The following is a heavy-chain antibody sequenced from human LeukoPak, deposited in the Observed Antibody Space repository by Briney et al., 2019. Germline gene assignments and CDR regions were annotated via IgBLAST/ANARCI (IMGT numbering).Heavy chain of an antibody. CDR2: ISSSGSTI. D-gene: IGHD5-24*01. J-gene: IGHJ4*02. V-gene: IGHV3-48*03. CDR1: GFTFSSYE. Sequence: GGSLRLSCAASGFTFSSYEMNWVRQAPGKGLERVSYISSSGSTIYYADSVKGRFTISRDNAKNSLYLQMNSLRAEDTAVYYCARERAEMATLTFDYWGQGTLVTVSS. CDR3: ARERAEMATLTFDY.